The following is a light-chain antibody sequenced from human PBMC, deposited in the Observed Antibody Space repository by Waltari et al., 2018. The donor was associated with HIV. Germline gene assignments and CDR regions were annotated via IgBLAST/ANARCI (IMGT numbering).Light chain of an antibody. Sequence: DILMTQSPNSLAVSLGERATINCRSSRTLVHNSDSRNCLAWYQQKPGQSPKLLIYWASTRASGVPDRFSGSGSGTNFSLTISTLQTDDVTLYYCQQYCSLGPTFGGGTKVEIK. CDR2: WAS. V-gene: IGKV4-1*01. CDR1: RTLVHNSDSRNC. J-gene: IGKJ4*01. CDR3: QQYCSLGPT.